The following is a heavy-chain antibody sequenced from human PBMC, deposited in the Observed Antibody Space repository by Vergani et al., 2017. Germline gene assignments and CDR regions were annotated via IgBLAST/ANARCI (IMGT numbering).Heavy chain of an antibody. J-gene: IGHJ5*02. V-gene: IGHV5-51*03. CDR1: GYSITNYW. Sequence: EVQLVQSGAEVKKPGESEKISCQGSGYSITNYWIAWVRQRPGKGLEWMGIIYAGDSDVRYSPSFQGQVTMSVDKSLSTAYLQWSSLKASDTATYYCAKTHDXSSLYSSYNWFDPWGQGTQVTVSS. CDR3: AKTHDXSSLYSSYNWFDP. CDR2: IYAGDSDV. D-gene: IGHD3-3*01.